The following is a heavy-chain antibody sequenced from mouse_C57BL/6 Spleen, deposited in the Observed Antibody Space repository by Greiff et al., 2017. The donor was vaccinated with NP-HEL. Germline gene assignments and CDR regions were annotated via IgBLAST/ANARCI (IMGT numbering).Heavy chain of an antibody. J-gene: IGHJ2*01. D-gene: IGHD2-3*01. Sequence: QVQLQQPGAELVMPGASVKLSCKASGYTFTSYWMHWVKQRPGQGLEWIGEIDPSDSYTNYNQKFKGKSTLTVDKSSSTAYMQRSSLTSEDSAVYYCARRDDGYYFDYWGQGTTLTVSS. CDR2: IDPSDSYT. V-gene: IGHV1-69*01. CDR1: GYTFTSYW. CDR3: ARRDDGYYFDY.